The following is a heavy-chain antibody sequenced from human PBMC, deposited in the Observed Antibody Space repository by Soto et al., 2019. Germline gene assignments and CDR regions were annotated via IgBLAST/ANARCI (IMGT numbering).Heavy chain of an antibody. D-gene: IGHD7-27*01. J-gene: IGHJ6*02. CDR2: IYPDDSDT. CDR3: ATSFRIALGRGYYYYGMDV. Sequence: EVLLVQSGAEVKKSGESLKISCKGSGYSFTHFWIGWVRQMPGKGLEWMGIIYPDDSDTRYSPSFQGQVTISADKSISTAYLQWSSLKDSDTAIYYCATSFRIALGRGYYYYGMDVWGQGTTVTVPS. CDR1: GYSFTHFW. V-gene: IGHV5-51*03.